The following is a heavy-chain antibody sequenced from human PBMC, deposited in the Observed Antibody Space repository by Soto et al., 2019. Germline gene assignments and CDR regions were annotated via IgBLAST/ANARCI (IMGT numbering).Heavy chain of an antibody. Sequence: SETLSLTCTVSGGSISSSYWTWIRQPPGKGLEWIGYIYYSGSTYYNPSLKSRVTISVDTSKNQFSLKLSSVTAADTAVYYCARSYYYYVDFWGQGTTVTVAS. CDR1: GGSISSSY. V-gene: IGHV4-59*08. CDR2: IYYSGST. CDR3: ARSYYYYVDF. J-gene: IGHJ6*03.